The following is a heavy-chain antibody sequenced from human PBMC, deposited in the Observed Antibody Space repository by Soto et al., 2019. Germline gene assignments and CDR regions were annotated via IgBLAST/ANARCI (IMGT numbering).Heavy chain of an antibody. CDR2: VWYDGSNG. D-gene: IGHD6-6*01. CDR3: ARDPRTARASAMDV. J-gene: IGHJ6*02. Sequence: GGSLRLSCTASGFIFSNFGMHWVRQAPGKGLEWVAGVWYDGSNGVSAESVKGRFTISRDNSKNTLYLQMTSLRAEDTAVYYCARDPRTARASAMDVWGQGTTVTVSS. CDR1: GFIFSNFG. V-gene: IGHV3-33*01.